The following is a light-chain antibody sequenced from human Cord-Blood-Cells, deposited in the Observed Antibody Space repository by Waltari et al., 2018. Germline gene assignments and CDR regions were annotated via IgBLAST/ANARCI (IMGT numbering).Light chain of an antibody. CDR2: GAS. V-gene: IGKV3-15*01. Sequence: EIVMTQPPATLSVSPGERATLSCRASQSVSSNLAWYQQKPGQAPRLLIYGASTRATGIPARFSGSGSGTEFTLTISSLQYEDFAVYYCQQYNNWYSFGQGTKLEIK. CDR1: QSVSSN. J-gene: IGKJ2*03. CDR3: QQYNNWYS.